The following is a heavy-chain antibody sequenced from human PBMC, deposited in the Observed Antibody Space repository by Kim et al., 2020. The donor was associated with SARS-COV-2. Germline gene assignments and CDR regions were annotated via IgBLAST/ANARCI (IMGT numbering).Heavy chain of an antibody. D-gene: IGHD3-22*01. Sequence: ASVKVSCKASGYTFTSYAMHCVRQAPGQRLEWMGWINAGNGNTKYSQKFQGRVTITRDTSASTAYMELSSLRSEDTAVYYCARDYYDSSGYYLGFDYWGQGTLVTVSS. CDR3: ARDYYDSSGYYLGFDY. CDR1: GYTFTSYA. V-gene: IGHV1-3*01. J-gene: IGHJ4*02. CDR2: INAGNGNT.